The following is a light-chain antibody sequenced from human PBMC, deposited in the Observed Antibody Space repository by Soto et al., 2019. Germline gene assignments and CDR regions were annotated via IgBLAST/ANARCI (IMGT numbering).Light chain of an antibody. Sequence: EIVLTQSPATLSLSPGERATLSCRASQSVSNFLAWYQQKPGQAPRLLISDASNRATGIPGRFSGRGSGTDFSLTISSLEPEDFAVYYCPQRSNWPWTFGQGTKVEIK. CDR2: DAS. CDR1: QSVSNF. J-gene: IGKJ1*01. CDR3: PQRSNWPWT. V-gene: IGKV3-11*01.